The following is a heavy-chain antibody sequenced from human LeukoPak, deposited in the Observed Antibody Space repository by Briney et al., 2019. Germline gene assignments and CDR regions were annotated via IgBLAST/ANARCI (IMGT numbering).Heavy chain of an antibody. CDR2: ISWDGGCT. CDR3: AKGRRDGYKGVDY. CDR1: GFTFDDYA. J-gene: IGHJ4*02. V-gene: IGHV3-43D*03. D-gene: IGHD5-24*01. Sequence: PGGSLRLSCAASGFTFDDYAMHWVRQAPGKGLEWVSLISWDGGCTYYADSVKGRFTISRDNSKNSLYLQMNSLRAEDTALYYCAKGRRDGYKGVDYWGQGTLVTVSS.